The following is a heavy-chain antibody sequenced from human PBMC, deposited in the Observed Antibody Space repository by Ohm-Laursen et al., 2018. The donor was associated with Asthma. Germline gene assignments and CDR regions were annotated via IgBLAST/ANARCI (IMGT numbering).Heavy chain of an antibody. CDR3: ARVGIAARVIDY. D-gene: IGHD6-6*01. J-gene: IGHJ4*02. Sequence: TLSLTCPVSAASISSYYWAWIRQPPGKGLEWIGYFFLRGNDNYNPSLKSRVTMSMGTSRDQFSLRLSSVTAADTAVYYCARVGIAARVIDYWGQGTLVTVSS. CDR2: FFLRGND. V-gene: IGHV4-59*01. CDR1: AASISSYY.